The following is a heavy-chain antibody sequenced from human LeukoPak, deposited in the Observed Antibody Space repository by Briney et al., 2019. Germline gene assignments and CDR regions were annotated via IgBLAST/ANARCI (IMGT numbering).Heavy chain of an antibody. CDR2: IIPILGIA. Sequence: SVKVSCKASGGTFSSYTISWVRQAPGHGLEWMGRIIPILGIANYAQKFQGRVTITADKSTSTAYIELSSLRSEDTAVYYCASGLRYFDWLIDYWGQGTLVTVSS. CDR3: ASGLRYFDWLIDY. J-gene: IGHJ4*02. D-gene: IGHD3-9*01. V-gene: IGHV1-69*02. CDR1: GGTFSSYT.